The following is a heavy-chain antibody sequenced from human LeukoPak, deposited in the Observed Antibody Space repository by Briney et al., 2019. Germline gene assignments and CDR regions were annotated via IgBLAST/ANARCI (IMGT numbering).Heavy chain of an antibody. Sequence: GGSLRLSCAASGFTFSTYWMSWVRQAPGKGLEWVANIKQDGSDKYYVGSVKGRFTISRDNANNSLYLQMNSLRAEDTAVYYCARVNSESSVYRPFDSWGQGTLVTVSP. J-gene: IGHJ4*02. V-gene: IGHV3-7*01. CDR3: ARVNSESSVYRPFDS. CDR1: GFTFSTYW. D-gene: IGHD3-22*01. CDR2: IKQDGSDK.